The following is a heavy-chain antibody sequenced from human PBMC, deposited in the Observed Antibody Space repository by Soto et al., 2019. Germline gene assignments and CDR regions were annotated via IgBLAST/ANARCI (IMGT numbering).Heavy chain of an antibody. D-gene: IGHD6-13*01. Sequence: SETLSHTCTVSGGSISSYYWSWIRQPPGKGLERIGYIYYSGSTNYNPSLKSRVTISVDTSKNQFSLKLSSVTAADTAVYYCARDLRSGYSSSPTRWSNWFDPWGQGTLVTVSS. CDR1: GGSISSYY. CDR3: ARDLRSGYSSSPTRWSNWFDP. V-gene: IGHV4-59*01. CDR2: IYYSGST. J-gene: IGHJ5*02.